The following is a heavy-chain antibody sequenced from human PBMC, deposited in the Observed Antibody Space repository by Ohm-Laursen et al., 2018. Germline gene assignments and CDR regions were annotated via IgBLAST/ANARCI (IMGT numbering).Heavy chain of an antibody. CDR1: GFTFSSYG. D-gene: IGHD5-12*01. CDR2: DSGSGDST. J-gene: IGHJ4*02. V-gene: IGHV3-23*01. CDR3: ARRVAYDRGEFDY. Sequence: SLRLSCSASGFTFSSYGMSWVRQAPGKGLEWVSADSGSGDSTQHADSVKGRFTISRGNSKNTLYLQMNSLRAEDTAVYYCARRVAYDRGEFDYWGLGTLVTVSS.